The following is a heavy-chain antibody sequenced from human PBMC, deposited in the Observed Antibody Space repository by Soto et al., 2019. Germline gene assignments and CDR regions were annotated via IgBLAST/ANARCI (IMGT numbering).Heavy chain of an antibody. J-gene: IGHJ6*02. CDR1: GGTFSDFA. CDR3: ARDLIQLLLGKDSFNGMDV. Sequence: QVKLVQSGAEMRKPGSSLRVSCKASGGTFSDFAFSWVRQAPGQGLEWMGGIVPRFGSPNYAQKFRGRFRISAATSTSTVYGEVSSLRFDDTAVYFCARDLIQLLLGKDSFNGMDVWGQGTTITVSS. CDR2: IVPRFGSP. V-gene: IGHV1-69*06. D-gene: IGHD4-4*01.